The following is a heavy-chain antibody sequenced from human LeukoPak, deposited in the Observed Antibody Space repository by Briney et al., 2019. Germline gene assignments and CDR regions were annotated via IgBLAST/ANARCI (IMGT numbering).Heavy chain of an antibody. V-gene: IGHV3-23*01. CDR2: ISGSGGST. J-gene: IGHJ6*03. Sequence: PGGSLRLSCAASGFTFSSYAMSWVRQDPGKGLEWVSAISGSGGSTYYADSVKGRFTISRDNSKNTLYLQMNSLRAEDTAVYYCAAHTRNYYYYYYMDVWGKGTTVTVSS. CDR3: AAHTRNYYYYYYMDV. D-gene: IGHD1-1*01. CDR1: GFTFSSYA.